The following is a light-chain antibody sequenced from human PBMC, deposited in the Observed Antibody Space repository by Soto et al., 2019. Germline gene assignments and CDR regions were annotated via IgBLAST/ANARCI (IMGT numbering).Light chain of an antibody. CDR3: QQYGSSRT. CDR2: GAS. V-gene: IGKV3-20*01. CDR1: QRVSSSY. J-gene: IGKJ1*01. Sequence: EILLTQSPGTLSLSPGERATLSCRASQRVSSSYLAWYQQKPGQAPRLLIYGASSRATGIPDRFSGSGSGTDFTLTISRLEPEDFAVYYCQQYGSSRTFGQGTKVEIK.